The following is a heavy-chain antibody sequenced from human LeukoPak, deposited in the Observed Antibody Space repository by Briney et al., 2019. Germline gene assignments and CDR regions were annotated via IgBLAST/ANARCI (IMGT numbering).Heavy chain of an antibody. V-gene: IGHV3-7*01. J-gene: IGHJ6*03. D-gene: IGHD5-18*01. CDR2: INQDGSEK. CDR1: GFTFTTYW. CDR3: ARELALNTAMVTSLGGYYYYMDV. Sequence: GESLRLSCAASGFTFTTYWMSWVREFPGNGLEWVANINQDGSEKYYVDSVKGRFTISRDNAKNSLYLQMNSLRAEDTAVYYCARELALNTAMVTSLGGYYYYMDVWGKGTTVTVSS.